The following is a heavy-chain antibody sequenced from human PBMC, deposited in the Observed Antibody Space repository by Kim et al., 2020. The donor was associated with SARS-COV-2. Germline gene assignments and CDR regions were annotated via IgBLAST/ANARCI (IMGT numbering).Heavy chain of an antibody. V-gene: IGHV4-39*01. CDR2: IYYSGST. J-gene: IGHJ3*02. CDR3: ATPGWGYDAFDI. CDR1: GGSISSSSYY. D-gene: IGHD3-16*01. Sequence: SETLSLTCTVSGGSISSSSYYWGWIRQTPEKGLEWIGIYYSGSTYYNPSLKSRVTISVDTSKNQFSLKLSSVTAADTAVYYCATPGWGYDAFDIWGQGTMVTVSS.